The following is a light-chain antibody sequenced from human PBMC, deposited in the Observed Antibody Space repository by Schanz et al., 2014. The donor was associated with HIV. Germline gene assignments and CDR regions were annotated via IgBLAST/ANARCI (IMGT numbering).Light chain of an antibody. CDR3: QQVNSFPLT. CDR1: QTVSSSS. V-gene: IGKV3D-7*01. CDR2: GAS. J-gene: IGKJ4*01. Sequence: DIVMTQSPGTLSLSPGERATLSCRASQTVSSSSLSWYQQKPGQAPRLLISGASTRAANIPARFSGSGSGTEFTLTISSLQPEDFATYYCQQVNSFPLTFGGGTKVEIK.